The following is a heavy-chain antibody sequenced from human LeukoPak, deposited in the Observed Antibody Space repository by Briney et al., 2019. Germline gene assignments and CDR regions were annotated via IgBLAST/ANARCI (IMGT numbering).Heavy chain of an antibody. CDR2: IIPILGIA. CDR1: GGTFSSYA. CDR3: ARDVYSIGIQLSVRLYGMDV. J-gene: IGHJ6*02. Sequence: EASVKVSCKASGGTFSSYAISWVRQAPGQGLEWMGRIIPILGIANYAQKFQGRVTITADKSTSTAYMELSSLRSEDTAVYYCARDVYSIGIQLSVRLYGMDVWGQGTTVTVSS. V-gene: IGHV1-69*04. D-gene: IGHD5-18*01.